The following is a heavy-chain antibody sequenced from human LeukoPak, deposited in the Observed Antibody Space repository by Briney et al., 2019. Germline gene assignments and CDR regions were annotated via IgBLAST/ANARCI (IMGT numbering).Heavy chain of an antibody. CDR1: GFTFDDYA. J-gene: IGHJ4*02. CDR2: ISWNSGSI. D-gene: IGHD4-17*01. Sequence: GGSLRLSCAASGFTFDDYAMHWVRQAPGKGLEWVSGISWNSGSIGYADSVKGRFTISRDNAKNSLYLQMNSLRAEDTALYYCAKDTGYGDYPAFDYWGQGILVTVSS. CDR3: AKDTGYGDYPAFDY. V-gene: IGHV3-9*01.